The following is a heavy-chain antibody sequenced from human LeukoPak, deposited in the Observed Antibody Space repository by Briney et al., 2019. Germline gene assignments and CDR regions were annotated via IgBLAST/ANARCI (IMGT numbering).Heavy chain of an antibody. CDR2: ISSSSSYI. D-gene: IGHD6-13*01. V-gene: IGHV3-21*01. J-gene: IGHJ4*02. CDR1: GFTFSSYE. CDR3: ARGSSWMGDY. Sequence: PGGSLRLSCAASGFTFSSYEMNWVRQAPGKGLEWVSSISSSSSYIYYADSVKGRVTISRDNAKNSLYLQMNSLRTEDTAVYYCARGSSWMGDYWGQGTLVSVSS.